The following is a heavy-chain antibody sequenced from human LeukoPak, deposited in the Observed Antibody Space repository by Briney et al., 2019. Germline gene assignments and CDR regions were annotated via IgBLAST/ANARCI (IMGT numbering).Heavy chain of an antibody. V-gene: IGHV3-74*01. CDR2: NGSST. J-gene: IGHJ4*02. CDR3: ATSRTFDY. CDR1: GFTFSSYW. Sequence: GGSLRLSCAASGFTFSSYWMHWVRQSPGKGLVLVSGNGSSTSYADSVKGLFTISTDNAKNTVYLQMNSLRAEDTAVYHCATSRTFDYWGQGTLVTVSS.